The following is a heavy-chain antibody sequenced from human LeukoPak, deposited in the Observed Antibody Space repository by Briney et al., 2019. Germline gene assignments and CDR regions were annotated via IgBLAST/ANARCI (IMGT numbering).Heavy chain of an antibody. J-gene: IGHJ4*02. V-gene: IGHV1-8*02. CDR3: ARARGYSYGYSDY. D-gene: IGHD5-18*01. CDR1: GYTFTSYG. Sequence: ASVKVSCKASGYTFTSYGISWVRQAPGQGLEWMGWMNPNSGNTGFAQKFQGRVTMTRNTSKSTAYMELSSLTSEDTAVYYCARARGYSYGYSDYWGQGTLVTVSS. CDR2: MNPNSGNT.